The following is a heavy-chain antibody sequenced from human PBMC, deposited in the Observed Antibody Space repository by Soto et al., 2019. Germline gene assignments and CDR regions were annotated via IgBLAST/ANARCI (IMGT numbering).Heavy chain of an antibody. CDR3: ASHYDMWSGYLSPVDY. CDR2: IDTSSTKI. J-gene: IGHJ4*02. D-gene: IGHD3-3*01. V-gene: IGHV3-11*01. Sequence: PGGSLRLSCAASGYTFRDYYMIWIRQAPGKGLEWISYIDTSSTKIYYADSVKGRFTISRDNAKNSLYLEMNSLRDEDTAVYYCASHYDMWSGYLSPVDYWGQGTLVTVSS. CDR1: GYTFRDYY.